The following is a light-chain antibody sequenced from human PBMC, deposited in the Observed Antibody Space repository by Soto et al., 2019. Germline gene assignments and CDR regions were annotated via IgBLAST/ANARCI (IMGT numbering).Light chain of an antibody. Sequence: SYELTQPPSVSVSPGQTARITCSGDALPQKYAFWYQQKSGQAPVLVIYEDTERPSAIPERFSGSSSGTMATLTISGAQVEDEADYYCYSTDISGSHGVFGGGTKLTVL. J-gene: IGLJ2*01. V-gene: IGLV3-10*01. CDR3: YSTDISGSHGV. CDR2: EDT. CDR1: ALPQKY.